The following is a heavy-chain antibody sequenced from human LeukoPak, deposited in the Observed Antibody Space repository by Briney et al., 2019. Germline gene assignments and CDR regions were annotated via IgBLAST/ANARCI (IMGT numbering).Heavy chain of an antibody. CDR3: AKEYYDYVWGSSDAFDI. D-gene: IGHD3-16*01. J-gene: IGHJ3*02. CDR2: ISSNGGST. V-gene: IGHV3-64*01. Sequence: GGSLRLSCAASGFTFSSYGMHWVRQAPGKGLEYVSAISSNGGSTYYANSVKGRFTISRDNSKNTLYLQMNSLRAEDTAVYYCAKEYYDYVWGSSDAFDIWGQGTMVTVSS. CDR1: GFTFSSYG.